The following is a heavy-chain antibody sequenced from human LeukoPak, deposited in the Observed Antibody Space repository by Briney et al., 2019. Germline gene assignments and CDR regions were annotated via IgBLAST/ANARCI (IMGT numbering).Heavy chain of an antibody. D-gene: IGHD1-26*01. CDR2: IWYDGSNK. CDR1: GLTFSNYA. J-gene: IGHJ4*02. CDR3: ASEGYSGSYYFY. V-gene: IGHV3-33*08. Sequence: GGSLRLSCAASGLTFSNYAMSWVCQAPGKGLEWVAVIWYDGSNKYYPDSVQGRFTISRDNSKNTLYLQMNSLRAEDTAVYYCASEGYSGSYYFYWGQGTLVTVSS.